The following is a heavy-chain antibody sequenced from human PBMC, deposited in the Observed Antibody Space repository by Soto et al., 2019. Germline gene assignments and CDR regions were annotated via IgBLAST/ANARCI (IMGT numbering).Heavy chain of an antibody. D-gene: IGHD6-19*01. Sequence: SQTLSLTCAISGDSVTSNTAAWNWIRSSPSRGLEWLGRTYYRSNWRHDYAVSVKSRITVNPDTSKNHFSLQLNSVTPDDTAVYYCARGVAGSGFDLWGQGTLVTVSS. J-gene: IGHJ4*02. CDR1: GDSVTSNTAA. V-gene: IGHV6-1*01. CDR3: ARGVAGSGFDL. CDR2: TYYRSNWRH.